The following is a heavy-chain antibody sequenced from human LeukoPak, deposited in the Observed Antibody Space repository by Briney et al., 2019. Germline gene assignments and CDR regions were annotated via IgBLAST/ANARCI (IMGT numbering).Heavy chain of an antibody. Sequence: TSETLSLTCTVSGGSIGSGSYYWSWIRQPAGKGLEWIGRIYISGSTNYSPSLKSRVTISLDTSKNQFSLKLSSVTAADTAVYYCARDGGRQLPYYMDVWGKGTTVTVSS. CDR2: IYISGST. J-gene: IGHJ6*03. D-gene: IGHD4-23*01. CDR1: GGSIGSGSYY. CDR3: ARDGGRQLPYYMDV. V-gene: IGHV4-61*02.